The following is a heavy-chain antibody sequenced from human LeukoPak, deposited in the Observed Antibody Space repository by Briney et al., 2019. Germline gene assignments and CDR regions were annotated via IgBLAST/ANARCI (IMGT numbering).Heavy chain of an antibody. CDR3: ARGWVYCSGGSCYPLPDDY. J-gene: IGHJ4*02. V-gene: IGHV1-3*03. D-gene: IGHD2-15*01. Sequence: ASVKVSCKASGYTFTGYYMHWVRQAPGQRLEWMGWINAGNGNTKYSQEFQGRVTITRDTSASTAYMELSSLRSEDMAVYYCARGWVYCSGGSCYPLPDDYWGQGTLVTVSS. CDR2: INAGNGNT. CDR1: GYTFTGYY.